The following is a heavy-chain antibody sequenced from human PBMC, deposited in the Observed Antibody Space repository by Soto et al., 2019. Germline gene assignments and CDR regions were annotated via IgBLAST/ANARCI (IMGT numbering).Heavy chain of an antibody. D-gene: IGHD3-16*01. Sequence: QVQLVQYGDEVKKPGASVKVSCKASGYIFVNYGIAWVRQAPGQGLEWMGWISPYTGNTHSATKIQGRLTMTTDTSTSTAYMALGSLSSDDTAVYYCVMVDNYVTPTPQDVWGQGTTVTVSS. J-gene: IGHJ6*02. CDR1: GYIFVNYG. V-gene: IGHV1-18*01. CDR3: VMVDNYVTPTPQDV. CDR2: ISPYTGNT.